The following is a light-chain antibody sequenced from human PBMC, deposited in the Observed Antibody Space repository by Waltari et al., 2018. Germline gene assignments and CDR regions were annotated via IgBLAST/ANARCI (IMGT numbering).Light chain of an antibody. CDR2: DAS. Sequence: VQMTQSPSSLSAFVGDRVTITCQASQDMGNYLNWYQQTPGKAPKILIYDASNLETGVPSRFSGRGSGTDVTFTISGLQPEDVATYYCQHYTNLPPNFTFGGGTQVDIK. V-gene: IGKV1-33*01. CDR1: QDMGNY. J-gene: IGKJ4*01. CDR3: QHYTNLPPNFT.